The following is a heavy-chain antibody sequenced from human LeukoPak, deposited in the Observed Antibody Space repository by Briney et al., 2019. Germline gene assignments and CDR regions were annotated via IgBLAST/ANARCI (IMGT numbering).Heavy chain of an antibody. CDR2: IKSKTDGGTT. D-gene: IGHD3-9*01. Sequence: GGSLRLSCAASGFTFSNAWMSWVRQAPGKGLEWVGRIKSKTDGGTTDYAAPVKGRFTISRDDSKNTLYLQMNSLKTEDTAVYYCTTDTYYDILTGYREVYWGQGTLVTVSS. J-gene: IGHJ4*02. CDR3: TTDTYYDILTGYREVY. CDR1: GFTFSNAW. V-gene: IGHV3-15*01.